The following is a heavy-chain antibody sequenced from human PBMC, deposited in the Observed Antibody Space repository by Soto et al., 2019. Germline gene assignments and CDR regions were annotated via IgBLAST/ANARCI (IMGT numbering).Heavy chain of an antibody. CDR1: GFTFSSYW. CDR3: GRGGSDSPMAPGY. D-gene: IGHD5-18*01. J-gene: IGHJ4*02. V-gene: IGHV3-74*01. Sequence: EVQVVESGGVLVQPGGSLRLSCAASGFTFSSYWMHWVRQGPGKGLVWVSRINPDGSGTDYADSVKGRFTISRDNAKNTLYLQMNSLRAEDTAVYYCGRGGSDSPMAPGYWGQGTLVTVSS. CDR2: INPDGSGT.